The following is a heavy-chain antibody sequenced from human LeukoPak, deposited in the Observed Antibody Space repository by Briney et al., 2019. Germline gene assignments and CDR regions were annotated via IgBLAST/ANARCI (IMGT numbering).Heavy chain of an antibody. CDR1: GFTFSRYW. CDR2: IDSDGTNR. J-gene: IGHJ4*02. D-gene: IGHD2-15*01. CDR3: EGRANGLPEY. Sequence: GGSLRLSCAASGFTFSRYWMHWVPQAPGKGLVWVSRIDSDGTNRDYADSVKGRFTISRDNAKNTVYLQMNSLRDEDTAVYYCEGRANGLPEYWGQGSLVTVSS. V-gene: IGHV3-74*01.